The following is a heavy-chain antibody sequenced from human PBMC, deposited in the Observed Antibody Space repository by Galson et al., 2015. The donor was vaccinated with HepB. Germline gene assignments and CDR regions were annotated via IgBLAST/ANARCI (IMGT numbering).Heavy chain of an antibody. D-gene: IGHD3-22*01. CDR2: IYFGGNT. CDR3: ATHHYLDRSGIRWFDP. CDR1: GGSISSTSYY. J-gene: IGHJ5*02. V-gene: IGHV4-39*01. Sequence: TLSLTCTVSGGSISSTSYYWGWIRQSPGKGLEWIGSIYFGGNTYYNPSLKSRVTMSVDTSKNQFSLRLSSVTATDTAVYYCATHHYLDRSGIRWFDPWGQGTLVTVSS.